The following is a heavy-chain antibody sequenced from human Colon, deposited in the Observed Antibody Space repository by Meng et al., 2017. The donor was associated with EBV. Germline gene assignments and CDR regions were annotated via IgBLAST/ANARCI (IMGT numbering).Heavy chain of an antibody. CDR3: ARVWQSLTAFFDS. CDR2: VYHTGST. CDR1: GGSISRSHW. Sequence: QGQLRVPVPGRVKPAGPLYLTCAGSGGSISRSHWWTWVRQTPGKGLEWIGEVYHTGSTKYNPSLKSRLTISVDKSKNQFSLNLHPVTAADTAVYYCARVWQSLTAFFDSWGQGTLVTVSS. D-gene: IGHD2-21*01. V-gene: IGHV4-4*02. J-gene: IGHJ4*02.